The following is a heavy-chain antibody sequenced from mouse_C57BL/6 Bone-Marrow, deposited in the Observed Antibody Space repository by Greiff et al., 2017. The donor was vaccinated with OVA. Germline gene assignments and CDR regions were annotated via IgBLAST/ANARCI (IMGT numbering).Heavy chain of an antibody. V-gene: IGHV7-3*01. CDR2: IRNKANGYTT. J-gene: IGHJ3*01. D-gene: IGHD2-1*01. CDR1: GFTFTDYY. CDR3: ASLTGGNYAFAY. Sequence: EVQLVESGGGLVQPGGSLSLSCAASGFTFTDYYMSWVRQPPGKALEWLGFIRNKANGYTTEYSASVKGRFTISRDNSQSILYLQMNALRAEDSATYYGASLTGGNYAFAYWGQGTLVTVSA.